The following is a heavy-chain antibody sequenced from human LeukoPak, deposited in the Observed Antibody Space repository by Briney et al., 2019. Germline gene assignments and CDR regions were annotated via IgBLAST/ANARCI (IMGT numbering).Heavy chain of an antibody. CDR3: ARTRRDYYGSGSYGSGFDY. J-gene: IGHJ4*02. D-gene: IGHD3-10*01. CDR1: GGSISSYY. Sequence: SETLSLTCTVSGGSISSYYWSWIRQPPGKGLEWIGYIYYSGSTNYNPSLKSRVTISVDTSKNQFSLKLSSVTAADTAVYYCARTRRDYYGSGSYGSGFDYWGQGTLVTVSS. CDR2: IYYSGST. V-gene: IGHV4-59*01.